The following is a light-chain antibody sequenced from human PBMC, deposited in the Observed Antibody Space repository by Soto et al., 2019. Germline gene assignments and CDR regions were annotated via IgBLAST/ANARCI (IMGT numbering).Light chain of an antibody. Sequence: EVVLTQSPATLSLSPGERAILSCRASHNVGYDLAWYQQRPGQAPRLLISEALNRATGIPARFSGSGSGTDFHLTISSLEPEDFAVYYCQQHNGWPLTFGGGTKVEI. V-gene: IGKV3-11*01. J-gene: IGKJ4*01. CDR2: EAL. CDR1: HNVGYD. CDR3: QQHNGWPLT.